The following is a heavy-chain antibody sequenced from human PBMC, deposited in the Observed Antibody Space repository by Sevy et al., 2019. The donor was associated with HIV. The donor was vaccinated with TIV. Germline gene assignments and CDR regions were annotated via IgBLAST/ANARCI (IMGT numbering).Heavy chain of an antibody. V-gene: IGHV3-9*01. CDR2: ISWNSGSI. CDR1: GFTFDDYA. CDR3: AKASIAARPTAASYYYYGMDV. D-gene: IGHD6-6*01. Sequence: GGSLRLSCAASGFTFDDYAMHWVRQAPGKDLEWVSGISWNSGSIGYADSVKGRFTISRDNAKNSLYLQTNSLRAEDTALYYCAKASIAARPTAASYYYYGMDVWGQGTTVTVSS. J-gene: IGHJ6*02.